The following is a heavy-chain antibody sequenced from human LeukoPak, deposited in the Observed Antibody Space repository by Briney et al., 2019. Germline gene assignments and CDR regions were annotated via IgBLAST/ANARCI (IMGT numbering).Heavy chain of an antibody. J-gene: IGHJ4*02. CDR1: GCCFSAYS. V-gene: IGHV3-74*01. CDR2: INSSGSST. CDR3: ARGRILAPLLDY. Sequence: WGSLTLSCIGSGCCFSAYSWNWVRQAPGKGLVWVSRINSSGSSTNYADFVNGRFTIFSDNYINTLFLQTNTLTVDDTAVYFCARGRILAPLLDYWGQGSLVTVSS. D-gene: IGHD3-3*02.